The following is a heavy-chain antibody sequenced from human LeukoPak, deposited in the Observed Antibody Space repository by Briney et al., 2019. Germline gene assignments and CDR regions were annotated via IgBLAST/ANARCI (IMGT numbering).Heavy chain of an antibody. J-gene: IGHJ4*02. Sequence: GGSLRLSCAASGFTFSSYEMNWVRQAPGKGLEWVSYISSSGSTIYYADSVKGRFTISRDNSKNTLYLQMNSLRAEDTALYYCAKDLLPVAANWWGQGTLVTVSS. CDR2: ISSSGSTI. CDR1: GFTFSSYE. V-gene: IGHV3-48*03. CDR3: AKDLLPVAANW. D-gene: IGHD6-19*01.